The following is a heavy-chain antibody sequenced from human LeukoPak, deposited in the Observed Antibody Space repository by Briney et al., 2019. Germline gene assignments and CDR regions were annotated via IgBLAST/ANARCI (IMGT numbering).Heavy chain of an antibody. D-gene: IGHD1-1*01. CDR1: GDSITNSY. J-gene: IGHJ4*02. CDR2: IYYTGYT. V-gene: IGHV4-59*01. Sequence: PSETLSLTCTVFGDSITNSYWTWIRLPPGKGLEWIAYIYYTGYTNYNPSPKSRVSISVDTSKNQLSLKLISVTAADTAVYYCARAPIGSVDYWGPGAQVTVSS. CDR3: ARAPIGSVDY.